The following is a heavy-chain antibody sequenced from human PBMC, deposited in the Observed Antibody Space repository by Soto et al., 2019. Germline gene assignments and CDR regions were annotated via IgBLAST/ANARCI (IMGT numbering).Heavy chain of an antibody. J-gene: IGHJ4*02. V-gene: IGHV3-21*01. CDR2: ISSSSSYI. D-gene: IGHD6-19*01. CDR3: ARGRGSSGWFPTDY. Sequence: EVQLVESGGGLVKPGGSLRLSCAASGFTFSSYSMNWVRQAPGKGLEWVSSISSSSSYIYYADSVKGRFTISRDNANNSLYLQMNSLRAEDTAVYYCARGRGSSGWFPTDYWGQGTLVTVSS. CDR1: GFTFSSYS.